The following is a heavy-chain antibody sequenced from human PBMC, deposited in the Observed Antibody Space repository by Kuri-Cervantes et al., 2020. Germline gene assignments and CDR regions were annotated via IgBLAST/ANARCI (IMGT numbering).Heavy chain of an antibody. V-gene: IGHV4-59*01. CDR2: IYYSGST. D-gene: IGHD1-26*01. J-gene: IGHJ4*02. Sequence: ESLKISCLASGFTFSTYSMSWVRQTPGKGLEWIGYIYYSGSTNYNPSLKSRVTISVDTSKNQFSLKLSSVTAADTAVYYCARELGATPGSFDYWGQGTLVTVSS. CDR1: GFTFSTYS. CDR3: ARELGATPGSFDY.